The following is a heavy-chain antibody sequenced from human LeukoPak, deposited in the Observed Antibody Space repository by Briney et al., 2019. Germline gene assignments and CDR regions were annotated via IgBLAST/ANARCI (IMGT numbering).Heavy chain of an antibody. CDR2: VSFDGNSK. CDR3: ARGWFGLDP. V-gene: IGHV3-30*04. J-gene: IGHJ5*02. Sequence: GGSLRLSCEASGFTFNSYSMHWVRQAPGKGLEWVAVVSFDGNSKYYADSVKGRFTISRDNSKLYLQMNNLRAEDTAVYHCARGWFGLDPWGQGTQVVVSS. D-gene: IGHD3-10*01. CDR1: GFTFNSYS.